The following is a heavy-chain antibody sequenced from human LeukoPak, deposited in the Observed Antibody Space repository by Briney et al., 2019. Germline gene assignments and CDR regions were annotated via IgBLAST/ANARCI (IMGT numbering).Heavy chain of an antibody. CDR1: GYTFTDYY. J-gene: IGHJ6*03. Sequence: EASVKVFCKASGYTFTDYYIHWVRQAPGQGLEWMGWINPNSDSTNFAQKFQGRVTMTRDTSISTAYMEMRRLRSDDTAIYYCVLSTLGIRDSTYYYYYYMDVWGKGTTVTVSS. CDR3: VLSTLGIRDSTYYYYYYMDV. CDR2: INPNSDST. D-gene: IGHD4-11*01. V-gene: IGHV1-2*02.